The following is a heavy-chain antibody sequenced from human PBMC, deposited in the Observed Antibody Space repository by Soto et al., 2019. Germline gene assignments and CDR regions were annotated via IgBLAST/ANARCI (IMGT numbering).Heavy chain of an antibody. J-gene: IGHJ4*02. CDR1: GFTFNAHS. CDR2: IDNSRTTI. Sequence: EVQLVESGGGLEQPGGSLRLSCVSSGFTFNAHSMNWVRQAPGKGLEWVSYIDNSRTTIYYADSVKGRFTISRDNAKNSLYLQMNSLRAEDTAIYYCARDVLGYWVVSASNFDYWGQGTLVTVSS. D-gene: IGHD2-21*01. CDR3: ARDVLGYWVVSASNFDY. V-gene: IGHV3-48*01.